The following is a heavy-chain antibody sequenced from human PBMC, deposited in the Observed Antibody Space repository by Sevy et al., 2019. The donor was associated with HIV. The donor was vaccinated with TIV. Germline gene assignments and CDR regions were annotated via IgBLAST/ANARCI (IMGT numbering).Heavy chain of an antibody. CDR2: IKQDGSEK. V-gene: IGHV3-7*01. CDR3: ATYYGSGSGEATYYFDY. J-gene: IGHJ4*02. CDR1: GFTFSSYW. Sequence: GGSLRLSCAASGFTFSSYWMSWVRQAPGKGLEWVANIKQDGSEKYYVDSVKGRFTISGDNAKNSLYLQMNSLRAEDTAVYYCATYYGSGSGEATYYFDYWGQGTLVTVSS. D-gene: IGHD3-10*01.